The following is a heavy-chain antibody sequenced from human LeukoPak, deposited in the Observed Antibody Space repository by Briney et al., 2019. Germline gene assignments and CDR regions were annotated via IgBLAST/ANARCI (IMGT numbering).Heavy chain of an antibody. CDR2: INPNSGGT. CDR1: GYTFTSYG. CDR3: ARGTPYYYDSSGYSVYYFDY. V-gene: IGHV1-2*02. D-gene: IGHD3-22*01. J-gene: IGHJ4*02. Sequence: ASVKVSCKASGYTFTSYGITWVRQAPGQGLEWMGWINPNSGGTNYAQKFQGRVTMTRDTSISTAYMELSRLRSDDTAVYYCARGTPYYYDSSGYSVYYFDYWGQGTLVTVSS.